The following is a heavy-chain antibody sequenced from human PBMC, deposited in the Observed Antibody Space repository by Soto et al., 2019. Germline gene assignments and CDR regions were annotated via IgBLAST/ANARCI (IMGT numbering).Heavy chain of an antibody. V-gene: IGHV1-18*01. D-gene: IGHD6-13*01. CDR2: ISAYNVNT. J-gene: IGHJ4*02. Sequence: QVKLVQSGAEVKKPGASVKVSCKASGYTFTSYGISWVRQAPGQGLEWMGWISAYNVNTNYAQKLQGRVTMTTDTSTSTAYMELRSLRSDDTAVYYCSILGLVREIKVGDSSSWPAQPIFDYWGQGTLVTGSS. CDR3: SILGLVREIKVGDSSSWPAQPIFDY. CDR1: GYTFTSYG.